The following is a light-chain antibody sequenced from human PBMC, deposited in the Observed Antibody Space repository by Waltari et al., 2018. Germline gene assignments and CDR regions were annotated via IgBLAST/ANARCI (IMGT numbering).Light chain of an antibody. Sequence: QSAPTQPASVSGSPGQSITIPCTGTSSEVGNYTRVSWYQQHPGKAPKLMIYAVSKRPSGVSDRFSGSKSGDMASLTISGLQPEDEAEYFCSSYAGSSKGVFGGGTKVTVL. CDR2: AVS. V-gene: IGLV2-23*02. CDR3: SSYAGSSKGV. CDR1: SSEVGNYTR. J-gene: IGLJ2*01.